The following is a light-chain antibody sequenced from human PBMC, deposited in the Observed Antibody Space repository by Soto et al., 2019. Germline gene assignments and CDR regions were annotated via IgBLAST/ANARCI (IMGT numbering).Light chain of an antibody. CDR1: QSISNR. J-gene: IGKJ1*01. Sequence: DIQMTQSPSTLSASVGDRVTITCRASQSISNRLAWFQQKPGKAPKLLIYRAATLESGVPTRLSGSGSGTNFTLTSSSLQPDDVATYYCHQYNSYSWTFGQGTKVEIK. CDR3: HQYNSYSWT. V-gene: IGKV1-5*03. CDR2: RAA.